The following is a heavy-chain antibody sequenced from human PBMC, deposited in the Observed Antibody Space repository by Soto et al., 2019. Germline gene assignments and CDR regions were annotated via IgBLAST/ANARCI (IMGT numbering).Heavy chain of an antibody. CDR2: IFYSGNT. J-gene: IGHJ4*02. Sequence: LCGGSIRTASYHWTWIRQLPGKGPEWIGYIFYSGNTDYNPSLKSRVSISVDTSKNQFSLKLSSVTAADTAVYFCASALKISLGEIDYWGQGSLVTVSS. D-gene: IGHD3-10*01. V-gene: IGHV4-31*02. CDR1: GGSIRTASYH. CDR3: ASALKISLGEIDY.